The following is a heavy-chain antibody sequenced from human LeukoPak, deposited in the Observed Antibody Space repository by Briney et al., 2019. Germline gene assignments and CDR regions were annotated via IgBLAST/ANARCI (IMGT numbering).Heavy chain of an antibody. Sequence: SETLSLTCAVYGGSFSGYYWSWIRQPPGKGLEWIGEINHSGSTNYNPSLKSRVTISVDTSKNQFSLKLSSVTAADTAVYYCARRAYSGSYYVGYYCYMDVWGKGTTVTVSS. CDR1: GGSFSGYY. CDR2: INHSGST. D-gene: IGHD1-26*01. J-gene: IGHJ6*03. CDR3: ARRAYSGSYYVGYYCYMDV. V-gene: IGHV4-34*01.